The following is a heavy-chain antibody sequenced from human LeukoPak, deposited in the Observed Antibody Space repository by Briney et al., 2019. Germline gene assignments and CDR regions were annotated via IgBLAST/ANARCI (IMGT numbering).Heavy chain of an antibody. Sequence: LSETLSLTCAVYGGSFSGYYWSWIRQPPGKGLEWIGEINHSGSTNYNLCLKSRVTISVDTSKNQFSLKLSSVTAADTAVYYCARGRGSTFGGVIVKGFDYWGQGTLVTVSS. CDR1: GGSFSGYY. V-gene: IGHV4-34*01. CDR3: ARGRGSTFGGVIVKGFDY. D-gene: IGHD3-16*02. CDR2: INHSGST. J-gene: IGHJ4*02.